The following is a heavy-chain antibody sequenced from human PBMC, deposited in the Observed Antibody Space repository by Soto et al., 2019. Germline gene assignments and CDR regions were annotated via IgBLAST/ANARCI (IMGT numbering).Heavy chain of an antibody. CDR3: ARDWLQVYYYYGMDV. CDR2: INSDGSST. J-gene: IGHJ6*02. Sequence: GGSLRLSCAASGFTFSSYWMHWVRQAPGKGLVWVSRINSDGSSTSYADSVKGRFTISRDNAKNTLYLQMNSLRAEDTAVYYCARDWLQVYYYYGMDVWGQGTTVTVSS. CDR1: GFTFSSYW. V-gene: IGHV3-74*01. D-gene: IGHD5-12*01.